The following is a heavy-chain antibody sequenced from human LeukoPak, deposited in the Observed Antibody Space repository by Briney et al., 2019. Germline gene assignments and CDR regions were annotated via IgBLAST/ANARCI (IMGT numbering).Heavy chain of an antibody. D-gene: IGHD3-16*01. CDR2: FDPEDGET. CDR1: GYTLTELS. CDR3: ATAPSWGSLAVDY. Sequence: ASVMVSCKVSGYTLTELSMHWVRQAPGKGLEWMGGFDPEDGETIYAQKFQGRVTMTEDTSTDTAYMELSSLRSEDTAVYYCATAPSWGSLAVDYWGQGTLVTVSS. J-gene: IGHJ4*02. V-gene: IGHV1-24*01.